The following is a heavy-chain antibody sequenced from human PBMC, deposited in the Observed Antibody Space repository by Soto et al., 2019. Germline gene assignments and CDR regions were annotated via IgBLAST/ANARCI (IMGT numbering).Heavy chain of an antibody. D-gene: IGHD3-22*01. V-gene: IGHV4-59*01. J-gene: IGHJ4*02. CDR2: IYYSGST. Sequence: SETLSLACTVSGGSISSYYWSWIRQPPGKGLEWIGYIYYSGSTNYNPSLKSRVTISVDTSKNQFSLKLSSVAAADTAVYYCAGTYYYDSSGYPFAHWGQGTLVTVSS. CDR3: AGTYYYDSSGYPFAH. CDR1: GGSISSYY.